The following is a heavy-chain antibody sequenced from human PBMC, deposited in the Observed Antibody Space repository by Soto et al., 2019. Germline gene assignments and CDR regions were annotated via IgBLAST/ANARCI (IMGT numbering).Heavy chain of an antibody. CDR2: YGGGQD. V-gene: IGHV3-30*04. CDR1: GFTFSKYN. Sequence: QVQLVESGGGVVQPGRSLRLSCAASGFTFSKYNIHWVRQAPGKGVEWVSGYGGGQDYYADPVKGQFTISRDNSKNTMYVQMNSLRAEDTAVYYCAGEEGVSGSGAFYIWGQGTMVTFSS. D-gene: IGHD3-10*01. J-gene: IGHJ3*02. CDR3: AGEEGVSGSGAFYI.